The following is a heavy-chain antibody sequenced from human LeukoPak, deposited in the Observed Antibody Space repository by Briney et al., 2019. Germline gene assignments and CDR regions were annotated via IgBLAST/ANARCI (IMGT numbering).Heavy chain of an antibody. J-gene: IGHJ5*02. Sequence: GGSLRLSCAASGFTFDEYGMSWVRHTPGKGLEWVSGINWNGGSTSYADSVKGRFTISRDNAKNSLYLQMNSLRAEDTPLYHCARERFDSSSSYWVWFDPWGQGTLVTVSS. CDR1: GFTFDEYG. CDR3: ARERFDSSSSYWVWFDP. D-gene: IGHD6-13*01. V-gene: IGHV3-20*01. CDR2: INWNGGST.